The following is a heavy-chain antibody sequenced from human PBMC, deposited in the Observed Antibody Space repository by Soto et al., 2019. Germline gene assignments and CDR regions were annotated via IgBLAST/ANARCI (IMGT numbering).Heavy chain of an antibody. D-gene: IGHD6-6*01. Sequence: ASVKVSCKASGYTFTSYGISWVRQAPGQGLEWMGWISAYNGNTNYAQKLQGRVTMTTDTSTSTAYMELRSLRSDDTAVYYCERGSVDWQSIEGALRFQHWGQGTLVTVSS. CDR3: ERGSVDWQSIEGALRFQH. J-gene: IGHJ1*01. CDR2: ISAYNGNT. CDR1: GYTFTSYG. V-gene: IGHV1-18*01.